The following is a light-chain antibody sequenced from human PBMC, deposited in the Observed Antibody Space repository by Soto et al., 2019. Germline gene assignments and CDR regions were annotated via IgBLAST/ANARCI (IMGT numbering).Light chain of an antibody. CDR1: QSVSSY. J-gene: IGKJ2*01. CDR3: QQRSNWPYT. Sequence: EIVLPQSPATLSLSPGERATLSCRASQSVSSYLAWYQQKPGQAPRLLIYDASNRATGIPARFSGSGSGTDFSLTISSLEPEDLAVYYCQQRSNWPYTFGQGTKLEIK. V-gene: IGKV3-11*01. CDR2: DAS.